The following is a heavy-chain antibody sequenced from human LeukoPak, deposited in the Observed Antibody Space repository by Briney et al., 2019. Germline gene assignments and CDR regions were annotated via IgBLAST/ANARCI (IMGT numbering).Heavy chain of an antibody. Sequence: KPSETLSLTCIVSGGSVSSGSYYWSWIRQPPGKGLEWIGYIYYSGSTDYNPSLKSRVTISVDTSKNQFSLKLSSVTAADTAVYYCARDHRYSSSWYYFDYWGQGTLVTVSS. V-gene: IGHV4-61*01. CDR2: IYYSGST. CDR3: ARDHRYSSSWYYFDY. D-gene: IGHD6-13*01. CDR1: GGSVSSGSYY. J-gene: IGHJ4*02.